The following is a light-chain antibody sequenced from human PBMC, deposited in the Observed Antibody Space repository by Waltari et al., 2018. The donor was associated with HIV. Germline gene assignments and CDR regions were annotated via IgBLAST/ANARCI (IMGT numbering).Light chain of an antibody. CDR2: YDG. J-gene: IGLJ2*01. Sequence: SYVLTQTPSVSVAPGKTATLTCEGSDIGTRSVHGYRQKPGQAPVLVIYYDGERPSGIAERFSGANAGNTATLTISRVGVGDEADYYCQVWDANTDVVFGTGTKLTVL. V-gene: IGLV3-21*04. CDR3: QVWDANTDVV. CDR1: DIGTRS.